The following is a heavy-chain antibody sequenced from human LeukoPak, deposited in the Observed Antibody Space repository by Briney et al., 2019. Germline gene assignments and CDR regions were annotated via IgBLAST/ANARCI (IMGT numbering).Heavy chain of an antibody. CDR1: GFTVSSNY. J-gene: IGHJ4*02. V-gene: IGHV3-53*01. D-gene: IGHD5-24*01. CDR2: IYSGGST. Sequence: GGSLRLSCAASGFTVSSNYMSWVRQAPGKGLEWVSVIYSGGSTYYADSVKGRFTISRDNSKNTLYLQMNSLRAEDTAVYYCVRSRDGYNDYWGQGTLVTVSS. CDR3: VRSRDGYNDY.